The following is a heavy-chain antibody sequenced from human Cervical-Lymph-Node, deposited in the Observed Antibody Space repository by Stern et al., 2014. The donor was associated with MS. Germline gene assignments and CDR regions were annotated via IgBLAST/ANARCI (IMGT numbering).Heavy chain of an antibody. D-gene: IGHD4-23*01. V-gene: IGHV4-31*03. Sequence: QVQLQESGPGLVKPSQTLSLTCTVSGGSISSGGYYWSWIPQHPGKGLEWIGYIYYSGSTYYNPSLKSRVTISVDTSKNQFSLKLSSVTAADTAVYYCARADGGTEFGDFDYWGQGTLVTVSS. J-gene: IGHJ4*02. CDR2: IYYSGST. CDR1: GGSISSGGYY. CDR3: ARADGGTEFGDFDY.